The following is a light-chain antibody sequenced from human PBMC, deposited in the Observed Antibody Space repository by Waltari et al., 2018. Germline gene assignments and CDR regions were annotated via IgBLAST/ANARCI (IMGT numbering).Light chain of an antibody. CDR2: RSS. CDR1: QSVSVN. CDR3: QQYNDWPPIT. J-gene: IGKJ5*01. V-gene: IGKV3D-15*01. Sequence: EIVMTQSPATLSVPPGDTATLSCRACQSVSVNVAWYQQKPGQAPRLLCYRSSTRATGVPARFTASGSGTEFTLTITGLQSEDFAVYFCQQYNDWPPITFGQGTQLEIK.